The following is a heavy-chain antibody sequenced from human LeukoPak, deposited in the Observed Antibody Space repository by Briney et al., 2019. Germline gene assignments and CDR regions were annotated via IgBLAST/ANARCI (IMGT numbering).Heavy chain of an antibody. CDR3: AKDYCSSTSCCFDY. V-gene: IGHV3-30*18. CDR2: ISYDGSNK. Sequence: GRSLRLSCAVSGFTFHNYAMHWVRQAPGKGLEWVAVISYDGSNKYYADSVKGRFTISRDNSKNTLYLQMNSLRAEDTAVYYCAKDYCSSTSCCFDYWGQGTLVTVSS. J-gene: IGHJ4*02. D-gene: IGHD2-2*01. CDR1: GFTFHNYA.